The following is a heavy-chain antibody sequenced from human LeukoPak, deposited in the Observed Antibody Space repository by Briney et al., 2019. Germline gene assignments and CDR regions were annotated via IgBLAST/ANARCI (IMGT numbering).Heavy chain of an antibody. D-gene: IGHD3-22*01. CDR2: IYYSGST. CDR3: ARDVYDSSGYPI. Sequence: PSQTLSLTCTVSGGSISSGGYSWSWIRQHPGKGLEWIGYIYYSGSTYYNPSLKSRVTISVDTSKNQFSLKLSSVTAADTAVYYCARDVYDSSGYPIWGQGTMVTVSS. V-gene: IGHV4-31*03. J-gene: IGHJ3*02. CDR1: GGSISSGGYS.